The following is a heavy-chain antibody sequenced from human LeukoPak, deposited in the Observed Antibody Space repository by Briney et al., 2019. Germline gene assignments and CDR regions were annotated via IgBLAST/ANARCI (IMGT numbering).Heavy chain of an antibody. CDR3: ARDGIHGPYYYDNNGYNVGGFDI. CDR2: MSSSRSYI. Sequence: GGSLRLSCAAFGFPFSNYWMSWVRQAPGKGLGWVSSMSSSRSYIHYADSVNGRFTISRDNGRNSLYLQMNSLRAEDTAVYYCARDGIHGPYYYDNNGYNVGGFDIWGQGTMVTVSS. CDR1: GFPFSNYW. J-gene: IGHJ3*02. D-gene: IGHD3-22*01. V-gene: IGHV3-21*01.